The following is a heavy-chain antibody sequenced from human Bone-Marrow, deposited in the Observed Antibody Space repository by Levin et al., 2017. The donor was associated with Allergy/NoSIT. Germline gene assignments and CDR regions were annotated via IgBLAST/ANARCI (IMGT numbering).Heavy chain of an antibody. D-gene: IGHD6-19*01. Sequence: GESLKISCAGSGFTFSSYTMNWVRQAPGKGLEWVSSISKSSSNIYYTDSVKGRFTISRDNAKNSIYLQMNSLRAEDTAVYYCARDKKIAVTGSASQYYYYGMDVWGQGTTVTVSS. CDR3: ARDKKIAVTGSASQYYYYGMDV. J-gene: IGHJ6*02. V-gene: IGHV3-21*01. CDR1: GFTFSSYT. CDR2: ISKSSSNI.